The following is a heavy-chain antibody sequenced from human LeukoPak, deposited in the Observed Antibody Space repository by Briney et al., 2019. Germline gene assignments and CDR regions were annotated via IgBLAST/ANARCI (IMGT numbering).Heavy chain of an antibody. V-gene: IGHV3-33*01. D-gene: IGHD3-10*01. CDR1: GFTFISYG. CDR3: AREYYYGSGSYTSYFDY. CDR2: IWYDGSNK. Sequence: PGGSLGLSCAASGFTFISYGMHWVRQAPGKGLEWVAVIWYDGSNKYYADSVKGRFTISRDDSKNTLYLQMNSLRAEDTAVYYCAREYYYGSGSYTSYFDYWGQGTLVTVSS. J-gene: IGHJ4*02.